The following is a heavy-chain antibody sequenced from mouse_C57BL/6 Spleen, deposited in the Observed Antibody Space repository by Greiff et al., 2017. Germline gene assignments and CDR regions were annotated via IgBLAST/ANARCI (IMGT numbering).Heavy chain of an antibody. Sequence: QVQLQQPGAELVRPGSSVKLSCKASGYTFTSYWMDWVKQRPGQGLDWIGYIYPSDSETRYNQKFKDKATLTVAKSSSTAYMQLSSLTSEDSAVYDGAKCATVVAWYCDVWGTGTTVTVSS. D-gene: IGHD1-1*01. J-gene: IGHJ1*03. CDR3: AKCATVVAWYCDV. CDR1: GYTFTSYW. V-gene: IGHV1-61*01. CDR2: IYPSDSET.